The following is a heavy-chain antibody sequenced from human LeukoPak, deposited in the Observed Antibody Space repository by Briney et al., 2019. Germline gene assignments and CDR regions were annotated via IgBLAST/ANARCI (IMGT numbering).Heavy chain of an antibody. CDR1: GFTFSSYE. V-gene: IGHV3-48*03. D-gene: IGHD3-22*01. J-gene: IGHJ3*02. CDR3: AKGPYDSSGYQISGAFDI. CDR2: ISSSGSTI. Sequence: GGSLRLSCAASGFTFSSYEMNWVRQAPGKWLEWVSYISSSGSTIYYADSVKGRFTISRDNARNSLYLQMNSLRAEDMALYYCAKGPYDSSGYQISGAFDIWGQGTMVTVSS.